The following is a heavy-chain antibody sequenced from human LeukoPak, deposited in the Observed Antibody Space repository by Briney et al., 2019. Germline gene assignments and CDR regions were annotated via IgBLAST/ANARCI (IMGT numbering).Heavy chain of an antibody. Sequence: SQTLSLPCTISGDSVPISSAAWNWIRQSPSRGLEWLGRTYFRSKWYNDYAVSVKSRIIINADTSKNHFSLQLNSVTPEDTAVYFCARNGIGTTYDAFGIWGQGTMVTVSS. V-gene: IGHV6-1*01. CDR1: GDSVPISSAA. CDR3: ARNGIGTTYDAFGI. CDR2: TYFRSKWYN. J-gene: IGHJ3*02. D-gene: IGHD1-1*01.